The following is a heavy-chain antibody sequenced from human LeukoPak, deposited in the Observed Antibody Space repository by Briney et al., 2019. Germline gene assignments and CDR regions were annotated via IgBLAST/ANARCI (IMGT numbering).Heavy chain of an antibody. CDR2: ISAYNGNT. CDR1: GYTFTGYY. D-gene: IGHD3-22*01. V-gene: IGHV1-18*04. CDR3: ARGGIVRYYYGMDV. J-gene: IGHJ6*02. Sequence: ASVKVSCKASGYTFTGYYMHWVRQAPGQGLEWMGWISAYNGNTNYAQKLQGRVTMTTDTSTSTAYMELRSLRSDDTAVYYCARGGIVRYYYGMDVWGQGTTVTVSS.